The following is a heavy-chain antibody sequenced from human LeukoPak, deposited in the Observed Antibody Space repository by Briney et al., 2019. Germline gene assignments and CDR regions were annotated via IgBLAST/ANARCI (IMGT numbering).Heavy chain of an antibody. CDR2: ITGSGDIT. CDR3: AKDRPGYCSGGSCYSRAGIDY. J-gene: IGHJ4*02. CDR1: GFTFSSYG. V-gene: IGHV3-23*01. Sequence: PGGSLRLSCAAPGFTFSSYGMNWVRQAPGKGLEWVSGITGSGDITYYADSVKGRFTVSRDNSKNTLYLQMNSLRAEDTAVYYCAKDRPGYCSGGSCYSRAGIDYWGQGTLVTVSS. D-gene: IGHD2-15*01.